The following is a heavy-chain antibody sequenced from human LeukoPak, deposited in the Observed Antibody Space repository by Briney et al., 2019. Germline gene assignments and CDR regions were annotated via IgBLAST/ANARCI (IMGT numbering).Heavy chain of an antibody. V-gene: IGHV1-69*05. D-gene: IGHD3-16*01. CDR2: IIPIFGTA. Sequence: ASVKVSCKASRGTFSSYAISWVRQAPGQGLEWMGGIIPIFGTANYAQKFQGRVTITTDESTSTAYMELSSLRSEDTAVYYCARAGYYDYVWPFYWGQGTLVTVSS. CDR1: RGTFSSYA. CDR3: ARAGYYDYVWPFY. J-gene: IGHJ4*02.